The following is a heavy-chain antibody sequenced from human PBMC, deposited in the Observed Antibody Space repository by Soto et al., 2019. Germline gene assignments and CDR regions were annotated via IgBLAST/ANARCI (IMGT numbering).Heavy chain of an antibody. CDR3: AKDIVVVPAAILSPYYYGMDV. D-gene: IGHD2-2*02. J-gene: IGHJ6*02. Sequence: PGGSLRLSCAASGFTFSSYAMSWVRQTPGKGLEWGSAISGSGGSTYYADSVKGRFTISRDNSKNTLYLQMNSLRAEDTAVYYCAKDIVVVPAAILSPYYYGMDVWGQGTTVTVSS. CDR1: GFTFSSYA. CDR2: ISGSGGST. V-gene: IGHV3-23*01.